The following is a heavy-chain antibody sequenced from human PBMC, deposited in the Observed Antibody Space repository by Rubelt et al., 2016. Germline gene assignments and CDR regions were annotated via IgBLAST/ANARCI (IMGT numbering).Heavy chain of an antibody. CDR2: IIPIFGTA. D-gene: IGHD3-3*01. CDR3: ARDNYDFWSGQQYYYYGMDV. CDR1: GGTFSSYA. Sequence: QVQLVQSGAEVKKPGSSVKVSCKASGGTFSSYAISWVRQAPGQGLEWMGGIIPIFGTANSAQKFQGRVTITADESTSTAYMELSSLRSEDTAVYYCARDNYDFWSGQQYYYYGMDVWGQGTTVTVSS. J-gene: IGHJ6*02. V-gene: IGHV1-69*01.